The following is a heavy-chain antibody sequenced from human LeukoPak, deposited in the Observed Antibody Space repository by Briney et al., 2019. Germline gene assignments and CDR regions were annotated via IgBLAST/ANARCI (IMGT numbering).Heavy chain of an antibody. V-gene: IGHV1-69*13. Sequence: SVKVSCKASGGTFSSYAISWVRQATGQGLEWMGGIIPIFGTANYAQKFQGRVTITADESTSTAYMELSSLRSEDTAVYYCARGLNYYDSRGEWFDPWGQGTLVTVSS. D-gene: IGHD3-22*01. CDR3: ARGLNYYDSRGEWFDP. J-gene: IGHJ5*02. CDR2: IIPIFGTA. CDR1: GGTFSSYA.